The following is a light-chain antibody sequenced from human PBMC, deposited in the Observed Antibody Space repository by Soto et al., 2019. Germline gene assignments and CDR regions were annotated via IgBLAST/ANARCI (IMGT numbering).Light chain of an antibody. V-gene: IGKV3-11*01. Sequence: EIVLTQSPATLSLSPLERATLSCMASRSVSSYLAWYQQKPGQAPRLLIYDASNRATGIPARFSGSGSGTDFTLTISSLEPEDFALYYCQQYHIWPPWTSGQGTKVDIK. CDR3: QQYHIWPPWT. J-gene: IGKJ1*01. CDR2: DAS. CDR1: RSVSSY.